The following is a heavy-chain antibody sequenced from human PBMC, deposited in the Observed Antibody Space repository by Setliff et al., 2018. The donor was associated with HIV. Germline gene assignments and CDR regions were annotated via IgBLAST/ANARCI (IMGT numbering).Heavy chain of an antibody. D-gene: IGHD6-13*01. CDR1: GGTFSSYT. V-gene: IGHV1-69*13. Sequence: GASVKVSCKASGGTFSSYTFSWVRQAPGQGLEWMGGIIPIFGTAHYAQKFQGRVTITADESTSTAYMELSSLRSEDTAVYYCARDFKRYNSPCRFDPWGQGTLVTVSS. CDR2: IIPIFGTA. CDR3: ARDFKRYNSPCRFDP. J-gene: IGHJ5*02.